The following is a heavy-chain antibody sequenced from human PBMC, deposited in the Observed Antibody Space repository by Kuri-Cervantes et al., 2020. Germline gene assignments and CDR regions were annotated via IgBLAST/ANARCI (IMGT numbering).Heavy chain of an antibody. CDR2: IYYSGST. CDR3: AVLECYYYYYMDV. V-gene: IGHV4-61*01. CDR1: GGSVSSGSCY. D-gene: IGHD3-3*01. Sequence: SETLSLTCTVSGGSVSSGSCYWSWIRQPPGKGLEWIGYIYYSGSTNYNPSLKSRVTISVDTSKNQFSLKLRSVTAADTAVYYCAVLECYYYYYMDVWGKGTTVTVSS. J-gene: IGHJ6*03.